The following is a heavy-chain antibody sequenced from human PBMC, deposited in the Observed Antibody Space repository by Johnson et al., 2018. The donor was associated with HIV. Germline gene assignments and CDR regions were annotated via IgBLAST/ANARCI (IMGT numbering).Heavy chain of an antibody. CDR3: AKLVGATHPLDI. V-gene: IGHV3-30*02. CDR1: GFTFDDYG. D-gene: IGHD1-26*01. J-gene: IGHJ3*02. CDR2: IRYDGNNR. Sequence: QVLLVESGGGLVQPGRSLRLSCVASGFTFDDYGMHWVRQAPGKGLEWVAFIRYDGNNRNYADSVKGRFSISRDNSKNTLYLQMNRLRTEDTALYYCAKLVGATHPLDIWGQGTMVTVSS.